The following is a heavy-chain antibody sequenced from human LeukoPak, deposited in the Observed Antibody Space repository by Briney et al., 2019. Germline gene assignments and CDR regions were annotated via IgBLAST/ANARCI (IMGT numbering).Heavy chain of an antibody. J-gene: IGHJ4*02. V-gene: IGHV3-30-3*01. CDR2: ISYDGSNK. CDR1: EFTFSSYW. D-gene: IGHD3-22*01. Sequence: GGSLRLSCVASEFTFSSYWMTWVRQAPGKGLEWVAVISYDGSNKYYADSVKGRFTISRDNSKNTLYLQMNSLRAEDTAVYYCARDATYYYDSSGYYPDYWGQGTLVTVSS. CDR3: ARDATYYYDSSGYYPDY.